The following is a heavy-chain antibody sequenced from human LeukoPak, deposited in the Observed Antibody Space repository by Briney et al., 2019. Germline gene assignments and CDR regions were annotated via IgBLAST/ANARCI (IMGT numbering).Heavy chain of an antibody. CDR1: GGSISSYY. CDR2: IYYSGST. Sequence: SETLSLTCTVSGGSISSYYWSWIRQPPEKGLEWIGYIYYSGSTNYNPSLKSRVTISVDTSKNQFSLKLSSVTAADTAVYYCARLFDAFDIWGQGTMVTVSS. CDR3: ARLFDAFDI. V-gene: IGHV4-59*08. J-gene: IGHJ3*02.